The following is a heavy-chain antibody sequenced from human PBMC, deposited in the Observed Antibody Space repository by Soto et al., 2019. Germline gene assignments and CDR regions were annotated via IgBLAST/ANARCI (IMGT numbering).Heavy chain of an antibody. CDR3: ARRPRPNHFFSI. V-gene: IGHV4-61*01. CDR1: GGSVSSGSYY. J-gene: IGHJ3*02. CDR2: IYYSGST. D-gene: IGHD3-3*02. Sequence: SETLSLTCTVSGGSVSSGSYYWSWIRQPPGKGLEWIGYIYYSGSTNYNPSLKSRVTISIDTSKNQFPLKLSSVTAADTAVYYCARRPRPNHFFSIWGQGTMVTVSS.